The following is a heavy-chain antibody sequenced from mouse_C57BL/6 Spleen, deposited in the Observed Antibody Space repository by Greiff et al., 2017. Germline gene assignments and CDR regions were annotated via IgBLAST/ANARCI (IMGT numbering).Heavy chain of an antibody. Sequence: QVQLKQSGPELVKPGASVKISCKASGYAFRSSWMNWVKQRPGKGLEWIGRIYPGDGDTNYNGKFKGKATRTADKSSSTAYMQLSSLTSEDSAVYFCALNWDGAMDYWGQGTSVTVSS. CDR3: ALNWDGAMDY. D-gene: IGHD4-1*02. J-gene: IGHJ4*01. CDR2: IYPGDGDT. V-gene: IGHV1-82*01. CDR1: GYAFRSSW.